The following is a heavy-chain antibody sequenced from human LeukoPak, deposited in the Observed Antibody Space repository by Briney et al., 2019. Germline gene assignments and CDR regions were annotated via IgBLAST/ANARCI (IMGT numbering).Heavy chain of an antibody. Sequence: SETLSLTCAVYGGSFSGYYWSWIRQPPGKGLEWIGEINHSGSTNYNPSLKSRVTISVDTSKNQFSLKLSSVTAAGTAVYYCAREGGSFIDYWGQGTLVTVSS. CDR3: AREGGSFIDY. V-gene: IGHV4-34*01. J-gene: IGHJ4*02. CDR1: GGSFSGYY. D-gene: IGHD1-26*01. CDR2: INHSGST.